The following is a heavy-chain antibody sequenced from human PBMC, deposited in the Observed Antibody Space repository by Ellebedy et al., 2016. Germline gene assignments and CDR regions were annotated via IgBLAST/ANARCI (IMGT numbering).Heavy chain of an antibody. V-gene: IGHV4-4*07. CDR1: GGSISSYY. CDR2: IYTSGST. J-gene: IGHJ4*02. CDR3: ASTSIAVAGTWFDY. D-gene: IGHD6-19*01. Sequence: SETLSLTXTVPGGSISSYYWSWIRQPAGKGLEWIGRIYTSGSTNYNPSLKSRVTMSVDTSKNQFSLKLSSVTAADTAVYYCASTSIAVAGTWFDYWGQGTLVTVSS.